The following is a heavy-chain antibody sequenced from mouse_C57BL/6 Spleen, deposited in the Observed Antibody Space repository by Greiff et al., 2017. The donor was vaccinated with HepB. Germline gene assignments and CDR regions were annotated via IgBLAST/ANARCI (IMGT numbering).Heavy chain of an antibody. D-gene: IGHD1-1*01. Sequence: LKESGAELVRPGASVTLSCKASGYTFTDYEMHWVKQTPVHGLEWIGAIDPETGGTAYNQKFKGKAILTADKSSSTAYMELRSLTSEDSAVYYCTRFITTVVASRGFAYWGQGTLVTVSA. CDR2: IDPETGGT. CDR3: TRFITTVVASRGFAY. V-gene: IGHV1-15*01. CDR1: GYTFTDYE. J-gene: IGHJ3*01.